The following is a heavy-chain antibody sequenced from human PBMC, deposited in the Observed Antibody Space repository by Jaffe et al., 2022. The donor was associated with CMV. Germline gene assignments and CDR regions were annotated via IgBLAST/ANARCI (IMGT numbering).Heavy chain of an antibody. D-gene: IGHD2-21*01. V-gene: IGHV3-53*01. CDR1: GFSVSRNY. CDR2: IYNSGGT. CDR3: ARVPPAFHYAMDV. J-gene: IGHJ6*02. Sequence: EEQLVESGGGVTQPGGSLRLSCAASGFSVSRNYMTWVRQAAGKGPEWVSVIYNSGGTYYADSVKGRFTISRDTSKNTLYLQMNSLRVEDTAIYYCARVPPAFHYAMDVWGQGTTVTVSS.